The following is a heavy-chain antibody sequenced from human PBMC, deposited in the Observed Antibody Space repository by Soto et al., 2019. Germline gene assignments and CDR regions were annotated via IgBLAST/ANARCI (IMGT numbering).Heavy chain of an antibody. J-gene: IGHJ3*02. D-gene: IGHD3-10*01. CDR1: GGSISSYY. CDR2: IYYSGST. Sequence: QVQLQESGPGLVKPSETLSLTCTVSGGSISSYYWSWIRQPPGKGLEWIGYIYYSGSTNYNPSLKSRVTISVDTSKNQFSLKLSSVTAADTAVYYCASLGMVRGVYAFDIWGQGTMVTVSS. V-gene: IGHV4-59*08. CDR3: ASLGMVRGVYAFDI.